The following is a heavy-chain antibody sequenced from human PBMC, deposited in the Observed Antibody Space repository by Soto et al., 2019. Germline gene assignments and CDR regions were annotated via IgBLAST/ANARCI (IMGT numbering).Heavy chain of an antibody. V-gene: IGHV3-23*01. D-gene: IGHD1-26*01. J-gene: IGHJ4*02. CDR1: GFTFGRYA. CDR2: LTNSASTT. Sequence: EVPLLESGGGLVRPGGSLRLSCVASGFTFGRYAMTWVRQAPGKGLEWVSALTNSASTTYYADSVTGRFTISRDNSKNTLYLQMNNLIAEDTAVYYCAQDFGGRRPFHFWGQGTLVTVSS. CDR3: AQDFGGRRPFHF.